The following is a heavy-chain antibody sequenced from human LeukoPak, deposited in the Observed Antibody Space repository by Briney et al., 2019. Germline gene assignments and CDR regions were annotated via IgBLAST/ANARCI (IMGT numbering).Heavy chain of an antibody. CDR3: SRAAHSGYDYYFDY. V-gene: IGHV1-18*01. CDR2: ISAYNGNT. Sequence: SVNVSCKASGYTFTSYGISWVRQAPGQGLEGMGWISAYNGNTHYVQKLQGRVAMTKDTYMSTAYMELRGLRSDDTPGHVCSRAAHSGYDYYFDYWGQGTLVTVSS. J-gene: IGHJ4*02. D-gene: IGHD5-12*01. CDR1: GYTFTSYG.